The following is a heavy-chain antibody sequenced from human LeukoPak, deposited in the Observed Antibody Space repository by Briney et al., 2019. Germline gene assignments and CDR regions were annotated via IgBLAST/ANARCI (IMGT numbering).Heavy chain of an antibody. Sequence: ASVKVSCKASGGTFSSYAISWVRQAPGQGLEWMGGIIPIFGTANYAQKFQGGVTITADKSTSTAYMELSSLRSEDTAVYYCARADIVVVPAAQPYYYYMDVWGKGTTVTVSS. CDR1: GGTFSSYA. CDR3: ARADIVVVPAAQPYYYYMDV. CDR2: IIPIFGTA. J-gene: IGHJ6*03. V-gene: IGHV1-69*06. D-gene: IGHD2-2*01.